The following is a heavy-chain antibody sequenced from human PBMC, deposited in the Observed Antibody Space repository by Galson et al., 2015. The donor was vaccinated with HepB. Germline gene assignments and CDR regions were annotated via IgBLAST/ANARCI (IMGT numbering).Heavy chain of an antibody. Sequence: SLRLSCAASGISISSSWMHWVRQAPGKGLVWVSRISSDGTITNYADSVKGRFTISRDTSKSTFYLHMNSLRVEDTAIYYCARVTMVRGVSNGHFDYWGQGTLVTVSS. J-gene: IGHJ4*02. CDR2: ISSDGTIT. CDR1: GISISSSW. CDR3: ARVTMVRGVSNGHFDY. D-gene: IGHD3-10*01. V-gene: IGHV3-74*01.